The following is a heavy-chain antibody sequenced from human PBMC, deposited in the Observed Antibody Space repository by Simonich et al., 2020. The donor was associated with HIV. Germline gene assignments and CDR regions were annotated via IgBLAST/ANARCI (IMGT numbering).Heavy chain of an antibody. CDR2: INHSGNT. D-gene: IGHD6-19*01. V-gene: IGHV4-34*01. Sequence: QVLLQESGPGLVKPSETLSLTCSVSGGSISGYYWSWIRQPPGKGLEWIGEINHSGNTNYNPSLRSRVTISVDTTKNQFSLKLSSVTAADTALYYCARGLAGDAFDIWGQGTMVTVSS. J-gene: IGHJ3*02. CDR1: GGSISGYY. CDR3: ARGLAGDAFDI.